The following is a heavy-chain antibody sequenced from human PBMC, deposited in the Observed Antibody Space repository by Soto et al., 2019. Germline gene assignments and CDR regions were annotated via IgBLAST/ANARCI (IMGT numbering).Heavy chain of an antibody. J-gene: IGHJ5*02. Sequence: SETLSLTCTVSGGSVSSGRYYWSWIRQPPGKGLEWIGYIYYSGLTNYSPSLKSRVAISIDTSKNQFSLNLRSVTAADTAVYYCAREGDYRTWFEPWGPGTLVTVSS. V-gene: IGHV4-61*01. D-gene: IGHD4-17*01. CDR1: GGSVSSGRYY. CDR2: IYYSGLT. CDR3: AREGDYRTWFEP.